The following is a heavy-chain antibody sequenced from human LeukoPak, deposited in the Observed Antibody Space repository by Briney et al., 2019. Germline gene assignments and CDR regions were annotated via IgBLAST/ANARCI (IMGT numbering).Heavy chain of an antibody. CDR2: ISCKSGGT. J-gene: IGHJ5*02. Sequence: ASVKVSCKASGYPFSDSYLHWVRQAPGQGLEWMGRISCKSGGTSYAQKFQGRVTMTRDTSITTAYMELSRLTSDDTAIYYCARDYFDVAFDPWGQGTLVTVSA. CDR1: GYPFSDSY. D-gene: IGHD2/OR15-2a*01. CDR3: ARDYFDVAFDP. V-gene: IGHV1-2*06.